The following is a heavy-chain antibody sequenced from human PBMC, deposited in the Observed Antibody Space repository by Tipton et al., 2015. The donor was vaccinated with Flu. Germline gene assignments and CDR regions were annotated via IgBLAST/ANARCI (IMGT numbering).Heavy chain of an antibody. Sequence: SLRLSCAVSGFTFSNHGMHWVRQAPGKGLEWVAVISYDGYNKNYADSVKGRFTISRDNSKNTVHLQMNSLRAEDTAVYYCAKDLEGGGAAPTDWGQGTLVTVSS. CDR1: GFTFSNHG. CDR2: ISYDGYNK. D-gene: IGHD3-16*01. V-gene: IGHV3-30*18. CDR3: AKDLEGGGAAPTD. J-gene: IGHJ4*02.